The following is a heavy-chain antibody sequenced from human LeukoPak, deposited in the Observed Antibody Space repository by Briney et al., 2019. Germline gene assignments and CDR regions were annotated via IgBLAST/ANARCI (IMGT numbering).Heavy chain of an antibody. Sequence: PSETLSLTCTVSGYSISSGYYWGWIRQPPGKGLEWIGSIYHSGSTYYNPSLKSRVTISVDTSKNQFSLKLSSVTAADTAVYYCAREGRDGYNYVYWGQGTLVTVSS. CDR2: IYHSGST. D-gene: IGHD5-24*01. V-gene: IGHV4-38-2*02. J-gene: IGHJ4*02. CDR3: AREGRDGYNYVY. CDR1: GYSISSGYY.